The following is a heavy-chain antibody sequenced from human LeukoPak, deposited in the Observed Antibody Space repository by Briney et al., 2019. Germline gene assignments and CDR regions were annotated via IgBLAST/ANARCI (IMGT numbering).Heavy chain of an antibody. CDR1: GFTFSSYG. Sequence: GGSLRLSFAASGFTFSSYGMHWVRQAPGKGLEWVAVISYDGSNKYYADSVKGRFTISRDNSKNTLYLQMNSLRAEDTAVYYCAKDLGDVLRFLEHMDVWGQGTTVTVSS. J-gene: IGHJ6*02. CDR3: AKDLGDVLRFLEHMDV. CDR2: ISYDGSNK. V-gene: IGHV3-30*18. D-gene: IGHD3-3*01.